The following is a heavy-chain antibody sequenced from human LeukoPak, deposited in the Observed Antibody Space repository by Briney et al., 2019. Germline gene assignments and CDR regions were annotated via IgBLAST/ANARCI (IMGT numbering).Heavy chain of an antibody. CDR1: GFTFSSYY. J-gene: IGHJ4*02. D-gene: IGHD6-13*01. V-gene: IGHV3-23*01. CDR3: AKLGSSWYYFDY. Sequence: GGSLRLACAASGFTFSSYYMMWVRQPPRRGREWVSDIGGSGGITNYAHSVNGRFIISRDSSKETLYLQMDSLIGEGPAVYYCAKLGSSWYYFDYWGQGTLVTVSS. CDR2: IGGSGGIT.